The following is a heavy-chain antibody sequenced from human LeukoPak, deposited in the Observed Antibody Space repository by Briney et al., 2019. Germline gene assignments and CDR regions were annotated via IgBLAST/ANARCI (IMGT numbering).Heavy chain of an antibody. CDR2: VSSSSTYI. J-gene: IGHJ3*02. CDR1: GFTFSTYN. D-gene: IGHD3-22*01. Sequence: GGSLRLSCAASGFTFSTYNMNWVRQAPGRGLEWVSSVSSSSTYIYYADSVKGRFTISRDNAKNTLYLQMNSLTAEDTAVYYCARAYSHFYDSSAYRDAFDIWGQGTMVTVSS. V-gene: IGHV3-21*01. CDR3: ARAYSHFYDSSAYRDAFDI.